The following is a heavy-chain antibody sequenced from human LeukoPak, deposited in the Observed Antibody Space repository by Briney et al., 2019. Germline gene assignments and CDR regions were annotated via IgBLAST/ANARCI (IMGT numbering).Heavy chain of an antibody. Sequence: PGGSLRLSCAASGFTFSSYSMNWLRKAPGKGLEGVSYFSCSSSTIYYAYCEGGRFTISRDNAKNSLYLQMNSLTAEYTAVYYCAGNSDATIWAQGTLVTVSS. CDR2: FSCSSSTI. CDR3: AGNSDATI. J-gene: IGHJ4*02. D-gene: IGHD1-1*01. CDR1: GFTFSSYS. V-gene: IGHV3-48*01.